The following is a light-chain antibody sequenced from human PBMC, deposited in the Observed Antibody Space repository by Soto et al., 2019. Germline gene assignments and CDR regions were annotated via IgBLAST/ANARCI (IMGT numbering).Light chain of an antibody. CDR1: QSVSSN. Sequence: EIVITQSPATLSASPGERAILSCRARQSVSSNLAWYQQKPGQAPRLLIYGASTRATGIPARFSGSGSGRGFTLTISSLQSEDFAVYYCQQYNNWPGFGQGTKV. CDR3: QQYNNWPG. CDR2: GAS. J-gene: IGKJ1*01. V-gene: IGKV3-15*01.